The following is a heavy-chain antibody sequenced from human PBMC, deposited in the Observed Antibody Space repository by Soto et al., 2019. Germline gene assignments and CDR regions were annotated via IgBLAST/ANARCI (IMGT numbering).Heavy chain of an antibody. CDR3: AKDRIPMVAATPDY. V-gene: IGHV3-23*01. Sequence: EVQLLESGGGLVQPGGSLRLSCAAYGFNFSSYAMSWVRQAPVKGLEWVSLISASGVSTYYADYGKGRFTISRDNSKNTLYLQMKSLRAEDTAVYYCAKDRIPMVAATPDYWCQGTMVTVSS. J-gene: IGHJ4*02. CDR1: GFNFSSYA. D-gene: IGHD2-15*01. CDR2: ISASGVST.